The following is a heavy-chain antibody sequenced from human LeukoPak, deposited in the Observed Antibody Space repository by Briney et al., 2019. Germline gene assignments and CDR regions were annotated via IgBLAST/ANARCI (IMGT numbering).Heavy chain of an antibody. CDR3: ASAILSVGAIDY. D-gene: IGHD1-26*01. Sequence: SEALSLTCTVSGGSISSYYWNWIRQPPGKGLEWIGYIYYSGSTNYNPSLKSRVTISLDTSKNQFSLKLSSVTAADTAVYYCASAILSVGAIDYWGQGTLVTVSS. V-gene: IGHV4-59*01. CDR1: GGSISSYY. CDR2: IYYSGST. J-gene: IGHJ4*02.